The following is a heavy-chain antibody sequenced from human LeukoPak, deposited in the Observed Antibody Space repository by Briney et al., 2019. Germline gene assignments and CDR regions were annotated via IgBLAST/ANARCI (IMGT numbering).Heavy chain of an antibody. V-gene: IGHV1-2*06. CDR1: GYTFTGYY. D-gene: IGHD5-18*01. Sequence: ASVKVSCKASGYTFTGYYMHWVRQAPGQGLEWMGRINPNSGGTNYAQKFQGRVTMTRDTSINTAYMELSRLRSDDTAVYYCARVDTAMVKPFDYWGQGTLVTVSS. CDR2: INPNSGGT. J-gene: IGHJ4*02. CDR3: ARVDTAMVKPFDY.